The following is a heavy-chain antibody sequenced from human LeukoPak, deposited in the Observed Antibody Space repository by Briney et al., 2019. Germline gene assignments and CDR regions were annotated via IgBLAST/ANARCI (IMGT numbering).Heavy chain of an antibody. CDR2: IIPYFGTS. V-gene: IGHV1-69*01. Sequence: SAKVSCKASGVTFSRLVVSWVRQAPGQGLEWMGQIIPYFGTSNYAQNFQGRVTLTADEATNTAYMELNRLRSDDTAVYYCTRDAGDYGGSGSYPDYWGQGTLVTVSS. D-gene: IGHD3-10*01. CDR3: TRDAGDYGGSGSYPDY. J-gene: IGHJ4*02. CDR1: GVTFSRLV.